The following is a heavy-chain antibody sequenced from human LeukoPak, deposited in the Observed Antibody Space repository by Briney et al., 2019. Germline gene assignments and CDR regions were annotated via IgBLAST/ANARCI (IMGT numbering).Heavy chain of an antibody. D-gene: IGHD3-3*01. CDR1: GASFSSNSAA. V-gene: IGHV6-1*01. J-gene: IGHJ6*03. CDR2: TYYRCKWYY. CDR3: ARSAVRDDDFWSGYSFYYYYYMDV. Sequence: SQTLSLTCAISGASFSSNSAAWNWISQSPSRGLEWLGRTYYRCKWYYYYEVSVKSLITIIPDTSKNQFFLQLNSVTPEDTAVYYCARSAVRDDDFWSGYSFYYYYYMDVWGKGTTVTVSS.